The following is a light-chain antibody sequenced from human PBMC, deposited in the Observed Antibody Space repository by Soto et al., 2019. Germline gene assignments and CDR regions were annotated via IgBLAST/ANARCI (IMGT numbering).Light chain of an antibody. CDR2: LGS. CDR1: QSLLHLNGNNY. CDR3: MRALETPVT. J-gene: IGKJ3*01. Sequence: DIVLTQSPLSLSVTPGEPASFSCRANQSLLHLNGNNYLDWYLQKPGQSPHLLSYLGSNRAYGVPERFSGSGSATDLTLKSSRGEADDVGVYYCMRALETPVTFGPGTKVDIK. V-gene: IGKV2-28*01.